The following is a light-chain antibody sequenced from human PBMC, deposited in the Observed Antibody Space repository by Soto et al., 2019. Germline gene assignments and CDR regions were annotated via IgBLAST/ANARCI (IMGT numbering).Light chain of an antibody. CDR1: SSDVGGYNY. CDR3: RSYASSSTLGEV. Sequence: QSALTQPASVSGSPGQSITISCTGTSSDVGGYNYVSWYQQHPGKAPKLMIYDVSNRPSGFSNRFSGSKSGNTASLTISGLQAEDEADYYCRSYASSSTLGEVFGGGTKLTVL. J-gene: IGLJ2*01. V-gene: IGLV2-14*01. CDR2: DVS.